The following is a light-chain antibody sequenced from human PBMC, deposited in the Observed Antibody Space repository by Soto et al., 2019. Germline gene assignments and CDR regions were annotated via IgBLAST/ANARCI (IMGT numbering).Light chain of an antibody. V-gene: IGKV2-28*01. CDR1: QSLLHSNGYNY. CDR3: MQALRYT. Sequence: DIVMTQSPLSLPVTPGEPASISCRSSQSLLHSNGYNYLDWYLQKPGQSPQLLIYLGSNRASGVPDRFSGSGSGKDFTLKISRVEAEDVGVYYCMQALRYTFGQGTKLEIK. CDR2: LGS. J-gene: IGKJ2*01.